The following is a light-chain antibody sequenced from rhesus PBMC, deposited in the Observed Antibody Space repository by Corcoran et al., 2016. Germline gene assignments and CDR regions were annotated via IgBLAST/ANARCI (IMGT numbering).Light chain of an antibody. CDR1: QSISSW. CDR3: QQYSSSPYS. CDR2: QAS. Sequence: DIQMTQSPSSLSASVGDTVTITCRASQSISSWLAWYQQKPGKALNLLIHQASRLQSGVPSRFSGNGSGTDFTLTIISLQSEDLATYYCQQYSSSPYSFGQGTKVEIK. V-gene: IGKV1-22*01. J-gene: IGKJ2*01.